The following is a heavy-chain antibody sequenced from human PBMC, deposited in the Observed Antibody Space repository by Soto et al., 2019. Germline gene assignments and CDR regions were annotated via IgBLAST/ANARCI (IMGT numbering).Heavy chain of an antibody. Sequence: QVQLVQSGAEVKKPGSSVKVSCKASGGTFSSYTISWVRQAPGQGLEWMGRIIPILGIANYAQKFQGRVTITADKSTSTAYMELSSLRSEDTAVYYCATVDYGDYVLPYYYYMDVRGKGTTVTVSS. CDR3: ATVDYGDYVLPYYYYMDV. J-gene: IGHJ6*03. V-gene: IGHV1-69*02. CDR2: IIPILGIA. CDR1: GGTFSSYT. D-gene: IGHD4-17*01.